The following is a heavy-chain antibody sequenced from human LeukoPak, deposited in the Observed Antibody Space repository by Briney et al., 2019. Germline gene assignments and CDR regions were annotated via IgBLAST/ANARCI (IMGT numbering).Heavy chain of an antibody. CDR1: GYXFTTYW. V-gene: IGHV5-51*01. D-gene: IGHD1-26*01. J-gene: IGHJ3*01. CDR3: ARLSGSWAFDV. CDR2: IYPGGSDT. Sequence: GESLKISCNGSGYXFTTYWISWVRQMPGKGLEWMGIIYPGGSDTRFSPSFQGQVTISADKSISTAYLQWSSLKASDSAIYYCARLSGSWAFDVWGQGTVVTVSS.